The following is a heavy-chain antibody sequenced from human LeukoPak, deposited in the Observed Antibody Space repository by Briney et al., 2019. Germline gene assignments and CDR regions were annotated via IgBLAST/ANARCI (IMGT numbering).Heavy chain of an antibody. CDR2: FYYRGSP. Sequence: PSETLSLTCTVSGGSISSSTFYWGWIRQSPGKGLEWIGSFYYRGSPYYDSSLKSRVTISVDTSKNQFSLRLSSVTAADTAVYYCGRLYGGDSGVGAFDIWGQGTMVTVSS. D-gene: IGHD4-23*01. J-gene: IGHJ3*02. CDR1: GGSISSSTFY. V-gene: IGHV4-39*01. CDR3: GRLYGGDSGVGAFDI.